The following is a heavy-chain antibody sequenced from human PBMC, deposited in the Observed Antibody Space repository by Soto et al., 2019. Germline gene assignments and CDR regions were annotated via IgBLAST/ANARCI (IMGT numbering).Heavy chain of an antibody. Sequence: QVHLVQSGAEVKKPGASVTVSCKGSGYAFTTYGITWVRQAPGQGREGMGWISAHNGNTNYAQKLQGRVTVTRDTSTSTAYMELRSLRPDVAAVYYCARGRYGDYWGQGALVTGSS. D-gene: IGHD1-1*01. V-gene: IGHV1-18*01. CDR1: GYAFTTYG. J-gene: IGHJ4*02. CDR3: ARGRYGDY. CDR2: ISAHNGNT.